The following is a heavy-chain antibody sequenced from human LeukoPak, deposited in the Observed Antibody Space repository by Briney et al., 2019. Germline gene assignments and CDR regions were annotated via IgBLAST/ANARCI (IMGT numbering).Heavy chain of an antibody. J-gene: IGHJ4*02. Sequence: GGSLRLSCAASGFTFSSYGMSWVRQAPGKGLGWVSSISGGGGSTYYADSVKGRFSVSRDNSKNTLYVQMNSLRAEDTAVYYCAKVFEGAILWGQGTLVTVSS. CDR1: GFTFSSYG. D-gene: IGHD1-26*01. V-gene: IGHV3-23*01. CDR2: ISGGGGST. CDR3: AKVFEGAIL.